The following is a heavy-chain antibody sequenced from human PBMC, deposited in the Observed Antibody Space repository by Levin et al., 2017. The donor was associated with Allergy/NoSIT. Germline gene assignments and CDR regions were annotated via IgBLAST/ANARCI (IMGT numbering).Heavy chain of an antibody. D-gene: IGHD3-22*01. CDR1: GGSISSSNW. CDR3: ARTYDSSGYYYYYGMDV. CDR2: IYHSGST. Sequence: PSETLSLTCAVSGGSISSSNWWSWVRQPPGKGLEWIGEIYHSGSTNYNPSLKSRVTISVDKSKNQFSLKLSSVTAADTAVYYCARTYDSSGYYYYYGMDVWGQGTTVTVSS. V-gene: IGHV4-4*02. J-gene: IGHJ6*02.